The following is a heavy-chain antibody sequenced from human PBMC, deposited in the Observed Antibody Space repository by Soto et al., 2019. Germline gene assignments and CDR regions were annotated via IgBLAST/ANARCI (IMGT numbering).Heavy chain of an antibody. V-gene: IGHV4-34*01. Sequence: QVQLQQWGAGLLKPSETLSLTCAVYGGSFSGYYWGWIRQPPGKGLEWIGEINYSGSTNYNPSLKSRVTISVDTSKKQISLNLNSVTAADTAVYYCARGVSGKGDSFDYWGQGTLVTVSS. J-gene: IGHJ4*02. D-gene: IGHD3-10*01. CDR2: INYSGST. CDR1: GGSFSGYY. CDR3: ARGVSGKGDSFDY.